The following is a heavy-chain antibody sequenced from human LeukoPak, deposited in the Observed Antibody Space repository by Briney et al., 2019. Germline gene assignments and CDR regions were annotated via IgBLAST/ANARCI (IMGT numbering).Heavy chain of an antibody. D-gene: IGHD2-2*01. CDR1: GFTVSKFS. V-gene: IGHV3-48*02. Sequence: GGSLRLSCVASGFTVSKFSMNWVRQAPGKGLEWVSYIRSSGDIIHYADSVKGRFTISRDIAKSSLYLQMNSLRDEDTAVYYCVRDPDALDYWGKGTLVTVSS. J-gene: IGHJ4*02. CDR2: IRSSGDII. CDR3: VRDPDALDY.